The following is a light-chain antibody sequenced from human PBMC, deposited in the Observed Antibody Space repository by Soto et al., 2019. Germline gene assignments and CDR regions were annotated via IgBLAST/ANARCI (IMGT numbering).Light chain of an antibody. Sequence: DIQMTQSPSTLSGSVGARVTITCRASQTISSWLAWYQPKPGKAPKLRIYAASTLQSGVPSRFSGSGFGTEFTLTISSLQPGDFATYYCQQYSSRSTFGQGTKVDIK. CDR2: AAS. V-gene: IGKV1-5*01. CDR1: QTISSW. CDR3: QQYSSRST. J-gene: IGKJ1*01.